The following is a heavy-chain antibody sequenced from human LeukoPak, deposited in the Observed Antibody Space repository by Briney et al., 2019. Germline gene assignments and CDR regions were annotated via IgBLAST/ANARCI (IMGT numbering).Heavy chain of an antibody. Sequence: GGSLRLSCTASGFTFNSYAMHWVRQAPGKGLEWVAVISHDGSNKYYADSVKGRFTISRDNSKNTLYLQMNSLRAEDTAVYYCARDKTDYGGNPTYYYYGMDVWGQGTTVTVSS. CDR1: GFTFNSYA. D-gene: IGHD4-23*01. CDR2: ISHDGSNK. J-gene: IGHJ6*02. CDR3: ARDKTDYGGNPTYYYYGMDV. V-gene: IGHV3-30-3*01.